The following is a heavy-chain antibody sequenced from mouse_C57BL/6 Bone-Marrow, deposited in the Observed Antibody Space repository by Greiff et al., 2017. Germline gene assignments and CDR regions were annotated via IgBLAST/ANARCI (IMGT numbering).Heavy chain of an antibody. D-gene: IGHD3-3*01. CDR2: IYPRSGNT. J-gene: IGHJ2*01. V-gene: IGHV1-81*01. CDR3: ARRDCGPDD. CDR1: GYTFTSYG. Sequence: QVQLKESGAELARPGASVKLSCKASGYTFTSYGISWVKQRPGQGLEWIGEIYPRSGNTYYNEKFKGKATLTADKSSSTAYMQLRSLTSEDYAVYFCARRDCGPDDWGQGTTLTVSS.